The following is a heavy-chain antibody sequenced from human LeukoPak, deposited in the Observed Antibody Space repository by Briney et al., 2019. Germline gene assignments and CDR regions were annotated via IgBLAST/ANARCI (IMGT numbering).Heavy chain of an antibody. CDR3: ARGPRTDSFDY. CDR2: IYSSGNT. CDR1: GFTFSSYG. D-gene: IGHD4-17*01. Sequence: GGSLRLSCAASGFTFSSYGMHWVRQVPGKGLEWVSIIYSSGNTFYADSVRGRFTISRDNSKNMLYLQMNSLRAEDTAVYYCARGPRTDSFDYWGHGTLVTVSS. J-gene: IGHJ4*01. V-gene: IGHV3-53*01.